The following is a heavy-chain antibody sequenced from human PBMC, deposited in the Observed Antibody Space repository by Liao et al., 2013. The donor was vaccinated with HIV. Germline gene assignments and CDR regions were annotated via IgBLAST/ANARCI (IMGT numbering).Heavy chain of an antibody. CDR3: ARQLGIPLYYFDY. V-gene: IGHV4-4*07. CDR2: IYTSGST. Sequence: QVQLQQSGPGLVKPSETLSLTCAVSGGSINNHYWNWIRQPAGRGLEWIGRIYTSGSTNYNPSLKSRVTISVDTSKNQFSLKLSSVTAADTAVYYCARQLGIPLYYFDYWGQGTLVTVSS. CDR1: GGSINNHY. D-gene: IGHD7-27*01. J-gene: IGHJ4*02.